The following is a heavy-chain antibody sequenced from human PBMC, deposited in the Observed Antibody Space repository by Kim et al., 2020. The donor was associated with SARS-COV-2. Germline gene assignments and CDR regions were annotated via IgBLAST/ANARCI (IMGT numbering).Heavy chain of an antibody. CDR2: INNEGTNT. Sequence: HWVRQVPGKGLVWAAGINNEGTNTYYADSVKGRFTISRDNTKKTVYLQMNSLRAEDTAVYYCTTAFEYWGQGALVTVAS. V-gene: IGHV3-74*01. CDR3: TTAFEY. J-gene: IGHJ4*02.